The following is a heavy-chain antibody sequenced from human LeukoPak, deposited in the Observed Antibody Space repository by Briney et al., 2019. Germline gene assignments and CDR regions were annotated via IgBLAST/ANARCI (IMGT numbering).Heavy chain of an antibody. CDR1: GYTFTSYG. CDR2: ISAYNGNT. J-gene: IGHJ4*02. D-gene: IGHD3-16*01. V-gene: IGHV1-18*01. Sequence: AAVKVSCKASGYTFTSYGISWVRQAPGQGLEWMGWISAYNGNTNYAQKLQGRVTMTTDTATSTAYMELRSLRSDDTAVYYCARELPSYDYVWGSSDYWGQGTLVTVSS. CDR3: ARELPSYDYVWGSSDY.